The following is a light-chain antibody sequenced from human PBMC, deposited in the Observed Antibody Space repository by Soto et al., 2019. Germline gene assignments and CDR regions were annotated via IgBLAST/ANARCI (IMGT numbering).Light chain of an antibody. CDR1: ESVHRN. CDR3: QHYNNWPPT. V-gene: IGKV3-15*01. CDR2: YAS. Sequence: EMVMTQSPATLSVSPGERVTLSCRASESVHRNLDWYQQKPGQGPSLLIYYASTRATGVPGRFTGSGSGTEFTLTISSLQSEDSGVYHCQHYNNWPPTFGPGTNVEIK. J-gene: IGKJ3*01.